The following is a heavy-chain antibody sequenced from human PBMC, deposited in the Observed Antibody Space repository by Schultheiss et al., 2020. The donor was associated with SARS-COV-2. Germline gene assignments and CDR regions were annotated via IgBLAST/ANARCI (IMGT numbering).Heavy chain of an antibody. Sequence: GGSLRLSCAASGFTFSDYYMSWIRQAPGKGLEWVSAISGSGGSTYYADSVKGRFTISRDNSKNTLYLQMNSLRAEDTAVYYCAKVGSILWWCSYDYWGQGTLVTVSS. J-gene: IGHJ4*02. CDR2: ISGSGGST. V-gene: IGHV3-23*01. CDR1: GFTFSDYY. D-gene: IGHD2-21*01. CDR3: AKVGSILWWCSYDY.